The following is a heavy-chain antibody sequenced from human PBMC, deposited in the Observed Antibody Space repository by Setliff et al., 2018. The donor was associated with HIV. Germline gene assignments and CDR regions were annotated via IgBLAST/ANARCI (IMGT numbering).Heavy chain of an antibody. CDR3: ARDTVKATFSDH. J-gene: IGHJ4*02. Sequence: ASVKVSCKASGYSFTGYHMHWVRQAPGQGLEWMGWINPNSGGTNYAQKFQGRVTMTTDTSISTVYMELSSLTSADTAVYYCARDTVKATFSDHWGQGTLVTVSS. CDR1: GYSFTGYH. CDR2: INPNSGGT. D-gene: IGHD4-17*01. V-gene: IGHV1-2*02.